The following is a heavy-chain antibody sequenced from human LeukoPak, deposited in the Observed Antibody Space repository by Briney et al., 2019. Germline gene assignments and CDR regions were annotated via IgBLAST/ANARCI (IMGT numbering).Heavy chain of an antibody. CDR2: IYYSGST. J-gene: IGHJ4*02. CDR1: GGSISSYY. CDR3: AREYFEGGFDY. D-gene: IGHD3-9*01. V-gene: IGHV4-59*01. Sequence: PSVTLSLTRTVSGGSISSYYWSWIRQPPGKGLEWIGYIYYSGSTNYNPSLKSRVTISVDKSKNQFSLKLSSVTAADTAVYYCAREYFEGGFDYWGQGTLVTVSS.